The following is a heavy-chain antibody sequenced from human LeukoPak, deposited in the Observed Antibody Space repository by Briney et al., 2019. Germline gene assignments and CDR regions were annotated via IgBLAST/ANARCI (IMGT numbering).Heavy chain of an antibody. Sequence: GGSLRLSCAASGFTFSSQGMSWVRQAPGKGLEWVSGISGSGGSTNYADSVKGRFTISRDNSKNTLYLQMNSLRAEDTAVYYCARVFGAGYSDYWGQGTLVTVSS. V-gene: IGHV3-23*01. D-gene: IGHD4/OR15-4a*01. CDR2: ISGSGGST. CDR3: ARVFGAGYSDY. CDR1: GFTFSSQG. J-gene: IGHJ4*02.